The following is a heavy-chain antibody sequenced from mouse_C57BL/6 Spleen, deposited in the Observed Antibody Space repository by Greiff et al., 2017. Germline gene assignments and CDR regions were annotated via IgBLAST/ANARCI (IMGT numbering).Heavy chain of an antibody. V-gene: IGHV1-64*01. D-gene: IGHD1-1*02. CDR2: IHPNSGSN. CDR1: GYTFTSYW. J-gene: IGHJ2*01. Sequence: QVQLQQPGAELVKPGASVKLSCKASGYTFTSYWMHWVKQRPGQGLEWIGMIHPNSGSNNYNGKFKSKATLTEDKSSSTAYMQLSSLTSADSAVYCCARYYYFDYWGQGTTLTVSS. CDR3: ARYYYFDY.